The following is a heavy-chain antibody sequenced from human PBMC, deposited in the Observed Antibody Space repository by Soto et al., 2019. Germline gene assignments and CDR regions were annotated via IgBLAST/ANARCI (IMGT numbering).Heavy chain of an antibody. CDR3: ASSTAPFFNGDSCHPGHFAY. CDR2: NNYSRST. J-gene: IGHJ4*02. CDR1: CGSISSCCYY. D-gene: IGHD2-15*01. V-gene: IGHV4-39*01. Sequence: ASETLSLTCTVSCGSISSCCYYCGWIRQAPGKGLEWMGCNNYSRSTNYNPSLKSRVTISVDTTKNQFSLNLGSATAADTAVYYIASSTAPFFNGDSCHPGHFAYRAQGTFVTVSS.